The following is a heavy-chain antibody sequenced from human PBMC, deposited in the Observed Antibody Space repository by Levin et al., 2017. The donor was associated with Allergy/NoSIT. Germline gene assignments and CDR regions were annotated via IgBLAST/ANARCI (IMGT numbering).Heavy chain of an antibody. CDR2: IYWDDDK. Sequence: SGPTLVKPTQTLTLTCTFSGFSLSTSGVGVGWIRPPPGKALEWLALIYWDDDKRYSPSLKSRLTITKDTSKNQVVLTMTNMDPVDTATYYCAHSPRRLTTQGLGFHNWFDPWGQGTLVTVSS. CDR1: GFSLSTSGVG. D-gene: IGHD4-17*01. V-gene: IGHV2-5*02. J-gene: IGHJ5*02. CDR3: AHSPRRLTTQGLGFHNWFDP.